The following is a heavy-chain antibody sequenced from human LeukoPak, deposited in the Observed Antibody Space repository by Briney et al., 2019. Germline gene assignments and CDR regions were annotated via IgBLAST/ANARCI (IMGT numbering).Heavy chain of an antibody. CDR1: RFTFSSYW. J-gene: IGHJ4*02. V-gene: IGHV3-7*01. Sequence: GGSLRLSCAASRFTFSSYWMTWVRHVPGKGLEWVANIKQDGSEKNYVDSVKGRFTISRDNAKNSLYLQMNSLRSEDTAVYYCARSSNGAFDYWGQGTRVTVAS. CDR3: ARSSNGAFDY. CDR2: IKQDGSEK. D-gene: IGHD3-10*01.